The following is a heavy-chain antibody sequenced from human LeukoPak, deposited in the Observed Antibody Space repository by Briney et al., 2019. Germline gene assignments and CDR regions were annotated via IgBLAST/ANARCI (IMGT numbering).Heavy chain of an antibody. J-gene: IGHJ3*02. CDR2: ISAYRGDT. D-gene: IGHD3-10*01. Sequence: ASVKVSCKTSGYTFTSYGISWVRRAPGQGLEWMGWISAYRGDTNYAQKFQGRVTMTTDTSTSTAYMELRSLRVDDTAVYYCARDGFFGSGIVGAFDIWGQGTMVTVSS. CDR1: GYTFTSYG. CDR3: ARDGFFGSGIVGAFDI. V-gene: IGHV1-18*01.